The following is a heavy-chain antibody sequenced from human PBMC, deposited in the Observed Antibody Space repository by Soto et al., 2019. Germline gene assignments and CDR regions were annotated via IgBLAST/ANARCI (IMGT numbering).Heavy chain of an antibody. CDR2: IYYSGTT. CDR1: GISISSYY. CDR3: ARNYDFWSGYYFDY. V-gene: IGHV4-59*01. Sequence: SETLSLTCTVSGISISSYYWSWIQQPPGKGLEWNGYIYYSGTTNYKPSLKSRVTISVDTSKNQFSLKLNSVTAADTAVYYCARNYDFWSGYYFDYWGQGTLVTVSS. J-gene: IGHJ4*02. D-gene: IGHD3-3*01.